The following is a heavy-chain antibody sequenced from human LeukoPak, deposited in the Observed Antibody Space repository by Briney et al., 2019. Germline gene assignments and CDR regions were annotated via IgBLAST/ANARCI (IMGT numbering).Heavy chain of an antibody. CDR1: GFIFSNYW. J-gene: IGHJ5*02. D-gene: IGHD2-21*01. CDR2: IQQDGSQK. Sequence: GGSLILSCSASGFIFSNYWMTWVRQAPGKVLEWIANIQQDGSQKYYMDSVKGRFTISRDNAKQPPYLQTDSLRAERTAVYVCASDKIILQSWGQGTLVTVSS. CDR3: ASDKIILQS. V-gene: IGHV3-7*04.